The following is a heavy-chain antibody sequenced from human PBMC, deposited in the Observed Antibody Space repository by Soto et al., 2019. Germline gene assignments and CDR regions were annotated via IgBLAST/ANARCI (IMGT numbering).Heavy chain of an antibody. D-gene: IGHD4-17*01. CDR2: IIPILDVA. J-gene: IGHJ6*04. Sequence: QVQLVQSGAEVKKPGSSVKVSCKASGGTFSTYTFGWVRQAPGQGLEWMGRIIPILDVANYAQKFQGRVTLTADSSTSTTYLELGSLRSEDTAIYYCARAGYGDADYYYVAMDVWGEGTTVTVSS. V-gene: IGHV1-69*02. CDR1: GGTFSTYT. CDR3: ARAGYGDADYYYVAMDV.